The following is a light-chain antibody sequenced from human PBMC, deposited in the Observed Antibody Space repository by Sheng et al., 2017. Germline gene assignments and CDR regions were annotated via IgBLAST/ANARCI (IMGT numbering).Light chain of an antibody. CDR1: QTISSW. J-gene: IGKJ2*03. CDR3: QQYATYSPYS. V-gene: IGKV1-5*03. CDR2: RAS. Sequence: DIQMTQSPSTLSASVGDIVTITCRATQTISSWLAWYQQKPGKAPKLLIYRASSLETGVPSRFSGSGSGTEFTLTIRSLQPDDFATYYCQQYATYSPYSFGQGTKLEIK.